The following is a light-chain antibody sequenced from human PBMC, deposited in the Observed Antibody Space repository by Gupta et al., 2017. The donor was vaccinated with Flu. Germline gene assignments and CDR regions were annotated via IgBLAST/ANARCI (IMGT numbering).Light chain of an antibody. V-gene: IGKV3-20*01. CDR3: QQGGSSSRT. Sequence: APGEKRTMTSRSSKRVINTNLVWYQQKPGKAPRLLIYGASNRATGIAERFSGSGSGTDYTLTISRLEPEDFAVYYCQQGGSSSRTFGEGTKVEI. CDR2: GAS. CDR1: KRVINTN. J-gene: IGKJ1*01.